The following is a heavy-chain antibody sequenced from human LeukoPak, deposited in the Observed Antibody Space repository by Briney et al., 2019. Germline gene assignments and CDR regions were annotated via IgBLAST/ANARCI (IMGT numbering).Heavy chain of an antibody. Sequence: ASVKVSCKASGYTFTGYYMHWVRQAPGQGLEWMGWMNPNSGNTGYAQKFQGRVTMTRNTSISTAYMELSSLRSEDTAVYYCARGSRKVPLGYWGQGTLVTVSS. CDR2: MNPNSGNT. CDR1: GYTFTGYY. D-gene: IGHD1-1*01. V-gene: IGHV1-8*02. J-gene: IGHJ4*02. CDR3: ARGSRKVPLGY.